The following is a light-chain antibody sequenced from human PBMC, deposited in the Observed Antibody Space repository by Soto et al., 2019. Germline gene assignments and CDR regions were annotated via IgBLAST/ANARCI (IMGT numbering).Light chain of an antibody. CDR1: QSVGSD. J-gene: IGKJ4*01. Sequence: EIVMTQSPATLSVSPGERATLSCRASQSVGSDLAWYQQKPGQAPRLVISGASGRATGTPDRFSGSASGTDFTLTISRLEPEDFAVYYCQQYGSSPLTFGGGTKV. CDR2: GAS. CDR3: QQYGSSPLT. V-gene: IGKV3-20*01.